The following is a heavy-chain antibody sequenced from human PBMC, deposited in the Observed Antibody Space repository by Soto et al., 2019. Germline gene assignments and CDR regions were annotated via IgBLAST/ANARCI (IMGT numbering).Heavy chain of an antibody. Sequence: PGGSLRLSCAASGFTFSSYGMHWVRQAPGKGLEWAAVISYDGSNKYYADSVKGRFTISRDNSKNTLYLQMNSLRAEDTAVYYCAKEIGIAVAGEPGYYYYYGMDVWGQGTTVTVSS. D-gene: IGHD6-19*01. V-gene: IGHV3-30*18. CDR2: ISYDGSNK. CDR3: AKEIGIAVAGEPGYYYYYGMDV. CDR1: GFTFSSYG. J-gene: IGHJ6*02.